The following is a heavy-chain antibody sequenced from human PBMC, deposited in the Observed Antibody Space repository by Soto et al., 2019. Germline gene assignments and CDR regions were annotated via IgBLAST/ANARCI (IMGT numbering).Heavy chain of an antibody. V-gene: IGHV1-18*01. Sequence: QVQLVQSGAEVKKPGASVKVSCKASGYTFTSYGISWVRQAPGQGLEWMGWVSAYNGNTNYAQKLQGRVTMTTDTSTSTAYMELRSLRSDDTAVYYCARGVEQQLTLLYYYMDVWGKGTTVTVSS. CDR2: VSAYNGNT. D-gene: IGHD6-13*01. J-gene: IGHJ6*03. CDR3: ARGVEQQLTLLYYYMDV. CDR1: GYTFTSYG.